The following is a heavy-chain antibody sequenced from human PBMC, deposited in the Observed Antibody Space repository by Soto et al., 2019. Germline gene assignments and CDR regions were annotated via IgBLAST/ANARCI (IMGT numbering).Heavy chain of an antibody. CDR1: GFTFSSYA. D-gene: IGHD2-2*01. CDR3: AKDRDIVLVPAAMPHAFDI. Sequence: GGSLRLSCAASGFTFSSYAMSWVRQAPGKGLEWVSAISGSGGSTYYADSVKGRFTISRDNSKNTLYLQMNSLRAEDTAVYYCAKDRDIVLVPAAMPHAFDIWGQGTMVTVSS. J-gene: IGHJ3*02. CDR2: ISGSGGST. V-gene: IGHV3-23*01.